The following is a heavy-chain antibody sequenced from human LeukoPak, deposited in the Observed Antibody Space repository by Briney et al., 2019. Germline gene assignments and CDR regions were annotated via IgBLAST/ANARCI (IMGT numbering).Heavy chain of an antibody. J-gene: IGHJ5*02. CDR1: GGTFSSYA. Sequence: ASVKVSCTASGGTFSSYAISWVRQAPGQGLEWMGGIIPIFGTANYAQKFQGRVTITTDESTSTAYMELSSLRSEDTAVYYCARVKSNVVLNWFDPWGQGTLVTVSS. V-gene: IGHV1-69*05. D-gene: IGHD2-2*01. CDR3: ARVKSNVVLNWFDP. CDR2: IIPIFGTA.